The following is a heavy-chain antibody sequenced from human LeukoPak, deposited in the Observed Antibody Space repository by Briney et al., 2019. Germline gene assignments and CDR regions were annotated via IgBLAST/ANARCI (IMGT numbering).Heavy chain of an antibody. D-gene: IGHD7-27*01. Sequence: GASVKVSCKASGGTFTSYAISWVRQAPGQGLEWMGWISAYNGNTNYAQKLQGRVTMTTDTSTSTAYMELRSLRSDDTAVYYCARGTPTNWADHFDYWGQGTLVTVSS. J-gene: IGHJ4*02. V-gene: IGHV1-18*01. CDR1: GGTFTSYA. CDR2: ISAYNGNT. CDR3: ARGTPTNWADHFDY.